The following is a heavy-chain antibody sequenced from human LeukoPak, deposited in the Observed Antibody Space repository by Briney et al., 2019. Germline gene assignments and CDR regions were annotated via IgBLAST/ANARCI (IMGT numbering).Heavy chain of an antibody. CDR2: ISSSSSYI. Sequence: GGSLRLSCAASGFTLSSYSMNWVRQAPGKGLEWVSSISSSSSYIYYADSVEGRFTISRDNTKNSLYPQMNSLRAEDTAVYYCARDAPRGAGDKDYWGQGTLVTVSS. CDR1: GFTLSSYS. CDR3: ARDAPRGAGDKDY. V-gene: IGHV3-21*01. D-gene: IGHD7-27*01. J-gene: IGHJ4*02.